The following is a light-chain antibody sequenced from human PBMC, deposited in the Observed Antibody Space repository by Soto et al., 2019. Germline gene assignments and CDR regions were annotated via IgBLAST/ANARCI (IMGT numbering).Light chain of an antibody. CDR2: GAS. CDR3: QQYGGSPPYT. CDR1: QSISSNY. V-gene: IGKV3-20*01. Sequence: VLTQSPGTLSLSPGERATISCRASQSISSNYLAWYQHKPGQAPRLLIYGASSRATDIPHRFSGSGSGTDFTLTISRLEPDDCGVFYCQQYGGSPPYTFGQGTRLEIK. J-gene: IGKJ2*01.